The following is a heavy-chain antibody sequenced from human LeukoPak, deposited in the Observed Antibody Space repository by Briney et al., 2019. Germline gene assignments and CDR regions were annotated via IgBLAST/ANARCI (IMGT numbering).Heavy chain of an antibody. Sequence: GGSPRLSCAASGFTVSANYMSWVRQAPGKGLEWVALISYNGNNKYYADSVKGRFTISRDNSKNTLYLQMNSLRAEDTAVYYCANLHYYDNGGLPWGQGTLVTVSS. J-gene: IGHJ5*02. D-gene: IGHD3-22*01. CDR3: ANLHYYDNGGLP. CDR1: GFTVSANY. CDR2: ISYNGNNK. V-gene: IGHV3-30*14.